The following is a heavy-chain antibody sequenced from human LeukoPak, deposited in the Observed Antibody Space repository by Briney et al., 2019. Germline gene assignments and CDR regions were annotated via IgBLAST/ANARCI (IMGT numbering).Heavy chain of an antibody. D-gene: IGHD3-10*01. J-gene: IGHJ3*02. CDR2: IYYSGST. V-gene: IGHV4-59*01. CDR3: ATDRGSLGAFDI. CDR1: GGSISSYY. Sequence: SETLSLTCTVSGGSISSYYWSWIRQPPGKGLEWIGYIYYSGSTNYNPSLKSRVTISVDTSKNQFSLKLSSVTAADTAVYYCATDRGSLGAFDIWGQGTMVTVSS.